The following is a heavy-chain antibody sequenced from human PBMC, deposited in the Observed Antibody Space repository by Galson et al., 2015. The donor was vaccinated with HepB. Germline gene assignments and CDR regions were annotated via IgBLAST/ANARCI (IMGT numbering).Heavy chain of an antibody. V-gene: IGHV1-18*01. CDR3: ARSGTAAGFLGH. CDR2: ISAYNGNT. D-gene: IGHD6-13*01. J-gene: IGHJ4*02. Sequence: WVRQAPGQGLQWMGWISAYNGNTNYAQKFQGRVTMTTDTSTSTAYMELRNLRSDDTAVYYCARSGTAAGFLGHWGQGTLVTVSS.